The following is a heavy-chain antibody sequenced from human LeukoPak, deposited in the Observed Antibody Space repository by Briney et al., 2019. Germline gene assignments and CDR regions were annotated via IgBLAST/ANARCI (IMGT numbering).Heavy chain of an antibody. CDR2: ISGSGSGT. CDR1: GFTFSSYA. V-gene: IGHV3-23*01. J-gene: IGHJ6*02. CDR3: AEEHVRGYFYYSGMDV. Sequence: GGSLRLSCAASGFTFSSYAMSWVRQAPGKGLEWVSAISGSGSGTYYADSVKGRFTISRDNSKNTLYLQMSSLRVEDTAVYYCAEEHVRGYFYYSGMDVWGQGTTVTVSS.